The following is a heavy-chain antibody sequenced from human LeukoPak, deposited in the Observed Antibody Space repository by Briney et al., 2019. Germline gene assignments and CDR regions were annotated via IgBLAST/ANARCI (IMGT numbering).Heavy chain of an antibody. CDR2: IYYSGST. CDR1: GGSISSGGYY. CDR3: ARAKLQLNPLDY. D-gene: IGHD4-11*01. Sequence: PSETLSLTCTVSGGSISSGGYYWSWIRQHPGKGLEWIGYIYYSGSTYYNPSLKSRVTISVDTSKNQFSLKLSSVTAADTAVYYCARAKLQLNPLDYWGQGTLVTVSS. V-gene: IGHV4-31*03. J-gene: IGHJ4*02.